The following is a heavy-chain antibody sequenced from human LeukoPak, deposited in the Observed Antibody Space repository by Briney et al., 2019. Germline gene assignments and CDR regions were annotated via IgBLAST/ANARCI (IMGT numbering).Heavy chain of an antibody. CDR2: INPNSGGT. Sequence: GPVKVSCKASGYTFTGYYMHWVRQAPGQGLEGMGWINPNSGGTNYAQKVQGRVTMTRDTSISTAYMELSRLRSDDTAVYYCARDRVEEPIRRGGDCYSAVVNWFDPWGQGTLVTVSS. CDR3: ARDRVEEPIRRGGDCYSAVVNWFDP. J-gene: IGHJ5*01. CDR1: GYTFTGYY. V-gene: IGHV1-2*02. D-gene: IGHD2-21*02.